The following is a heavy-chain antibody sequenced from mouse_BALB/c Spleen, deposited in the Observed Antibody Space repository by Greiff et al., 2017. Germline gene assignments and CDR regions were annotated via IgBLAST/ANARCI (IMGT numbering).Heavy chain of an antibody. CDR3: AREAHYYGSSYSYYAMDY. Sequence: EVQLVESGPGLVKPSQSLSLTCSVTGYSITSGYYWNWIRQFPGNKLEWMGYISYDGSNNYNPSLKNRISITRDTSKNQFFLKLNSVTTEDTATYYCAREAHYYGSSYSYYAMDYWGQGTSVTVSS. V-gene: IGHV3-6*02. CDR1: GYSITSGYY. J-gene: IGHJ4*01. CDR2: ISYDGSN. D-gene: IGHD1-1*01.